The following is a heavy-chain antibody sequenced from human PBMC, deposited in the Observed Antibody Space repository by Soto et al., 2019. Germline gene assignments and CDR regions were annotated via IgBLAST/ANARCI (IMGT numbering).Heavy chain of an antibody. Sequence: GASVKVSCKTSGYTIVEYFIHWVRQAPGKGLEWMGIISLRHHSTSFAQKFQDRLSVTRDPSSTTIYMELSSLRSEDTAVYYCARDSYTCGAECTYSMDYWGQGTPVTVSS. J-gene: IGHJ4*02. CDR1: GYTIVEYF. CDR2: ISLRHHST. D-gene: IGHD2-21*01. V-gene: IGHV1-46*01. CDR3: ARDSYTCGAECTYSMDY.